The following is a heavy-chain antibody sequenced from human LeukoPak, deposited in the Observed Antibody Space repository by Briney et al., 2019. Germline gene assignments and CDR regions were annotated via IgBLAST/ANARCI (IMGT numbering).Heavy chain of an antibody. Sequence: SETLSLICTVSGGSISGYYWSWIRQPPGKGLEWIGYIYYSGSTNYNPSLKSRVTISVVTSKNQFSLKLTSVTAADTAVYYCARHYKYDTSGYYTLDYWGQGTLVTVSS. CDR2: IYYSGST. CDR3: ARHYKYDTSGYYTLDY. V-gene: IGHV4-59*08. CDR1: GGSISGYY. J-gene: IGHJ4*02. D-gene: IGHD3-22*01.